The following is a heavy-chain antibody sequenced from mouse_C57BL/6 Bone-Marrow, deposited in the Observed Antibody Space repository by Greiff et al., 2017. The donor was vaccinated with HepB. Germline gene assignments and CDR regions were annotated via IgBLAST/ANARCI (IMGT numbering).Heavy chain of an antibody. Sequence: EVQLVESGPGLVKPSQSLSLTCSVTGYSITSGYYWNWIRQFPGNKLEWMGYISYDGSNNYNPSLKNRISITRDTSKNQFFLKLNSVTTEDTATYYCARELRSWFAYWGQGTLVTVSA. CDR3: ARELRSWFAY. CDR2: ISYDGSN. J-gene: IGHJ3*01. CDR1: GYSITSGYY. D-gene: IGHD1-1*01. V-gene: IGHV3-6*01.